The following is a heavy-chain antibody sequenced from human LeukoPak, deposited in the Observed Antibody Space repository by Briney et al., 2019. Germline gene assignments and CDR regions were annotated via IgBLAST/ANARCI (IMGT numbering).Heavy chain of an antibody. CDR2: ISGSGGST. V-gene: IGHV3-23*01. CDR1: GFTFSSYA. Sequence: GGSLRLSCAASGFTFSSYAMSWVRQAPGKGLEWVSAISGSGGSTYYADSVKGRFTISRDNSKNTLYLQMNSLRAEDTAVYYWGKDFHSRRYFDYWGQGTLVTVSS. J-gene: IGHJ4*02. CDR3: GKDFHSRRYFDY. D-gene: IGHD4-11*01.